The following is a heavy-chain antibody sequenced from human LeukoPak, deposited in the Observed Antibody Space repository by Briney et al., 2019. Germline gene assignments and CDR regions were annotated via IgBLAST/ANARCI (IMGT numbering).Heavy chain of an antibody. V-gene: IGHV4-39*07. CDR2: INYSGNT. CDR1: GGSISSSGYY. J-gene: IGHJ4*02. Sequence: KPSETLSLTCSVSGGSISSSGYYWVWVRQPPGKGLEWIGSINYSGNTYYNPSLKSRVTMSVDTSKNQFSLKLSSVTAADTAVYYCARFSSGWYEGGGFVDYWGQGTLVTVSS. D-gene: IGHD6-19*01. CDR3: ARFSSGWYEGGGFVDY.